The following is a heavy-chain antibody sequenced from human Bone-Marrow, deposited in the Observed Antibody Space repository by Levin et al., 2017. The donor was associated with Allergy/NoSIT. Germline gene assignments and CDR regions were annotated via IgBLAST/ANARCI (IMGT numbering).Heavy chain of an antibody. D-gene: IGHD4-17*01. CDR2: ISYRGST. J-gene: IGHJ4*02. Sequence: TSQTLSLTCTVSGGSISSAGYHWTWIRQYPGKGLEWIGYISYRGSTYFNPSLKSRLTMSVDTSEQHFSLNLTSVSAADTAIYYCARLDGYSLDYWGQGALVTVSS. V-gene: IGHV4-31*03. CDR1: GGSISSAGYH. CDR3: ARLDGYSLDY.